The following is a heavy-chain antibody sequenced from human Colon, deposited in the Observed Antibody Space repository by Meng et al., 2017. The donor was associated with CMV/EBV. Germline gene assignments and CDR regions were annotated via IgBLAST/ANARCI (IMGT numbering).Heavy chain of an antibody. D-gene: IGHD3-10*01. V-gene: IGHV4-34*01. CDR2: INHSGGT. CDR1: NGSLSGDY. J-gene: IGHJ4*02. CDR3: ARGRRGSASYSRQYYFDY. Sequence: ESLKISCAVYNGSLSGDYWSWIRQPPGKGLEWIGEINHSGGTNHNPSLKSRVTMSVDTSKNQFSLKLTSVTAADTAVYYCARGRRGSASYSRQYYFDYWGQGTLVTVSS.